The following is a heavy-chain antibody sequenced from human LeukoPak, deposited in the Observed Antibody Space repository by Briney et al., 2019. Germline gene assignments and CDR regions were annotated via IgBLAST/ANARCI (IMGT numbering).Heavy chain of an antibody. CDR1: GFTFSSYG. CDR3: AKGGIYCSSTSCLDAFDI. CDR2: ISYDGSNK. Sequence: GGSLRLSCAASGFTFSSYGMHWVRQAPGKGLEWVAVISYDGSNKYYADSVKGRFTISRDNSKNTLYLQMNSLRAEDTAVYYCAKGGIYCSSTSCLDAFDIWGQGTMVTVSS. J-gene: IGHJ3*02. V-gene: IGHV3-30*18. D-gene: IGHD2-2*01.